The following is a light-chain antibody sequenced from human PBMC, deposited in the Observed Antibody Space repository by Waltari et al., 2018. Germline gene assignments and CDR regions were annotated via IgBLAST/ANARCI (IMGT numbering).Light chain of an antibody. CDR3: QQYDDPLYS. Sequence: DIQMTQSPSSLSASVGDRVTITCQASQDIYNYLNWYQQKPGKAPRLLIYDASNLETGVPSRFSGSGSGTDFTFTISSLQPEDFATYYCQQYDDPLYSFGQGTKVENK. J-gene: IGKJ2*03. CDR1: QDIYNY. CDR2: DAS. V-gene: IGKV1-33*01.